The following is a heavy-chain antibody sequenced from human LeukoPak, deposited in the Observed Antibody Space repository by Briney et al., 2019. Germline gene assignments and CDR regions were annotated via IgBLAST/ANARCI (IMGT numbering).Heavy chain of an antibody. V-gene: IGHV4-34*01. J-gene: IGHJ6*03. CDR2: INHSGST. CDR1: GGSFSGYY. CDR3: ARVYYYYMDV. Sequence: KPSETLSLTWAVYGGSFSGYYWSWIRQPPGKGLEWIGEINHSGSTNYNPSLKSRVTISVDTSKNQFSLKLSSVTAADTAVYYCARVYYYYMDVWGKGTTVTVSS.